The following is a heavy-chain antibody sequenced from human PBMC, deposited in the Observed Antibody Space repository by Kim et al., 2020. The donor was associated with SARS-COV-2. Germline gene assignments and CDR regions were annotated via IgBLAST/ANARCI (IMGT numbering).Heavy chain of an antibody. CDR1: GGSISSSSYY. CDR3: ARVRRRWSVYFDY. J-gene: IGHJ4*02. CDR2: MYYSGST. D-gene: IGHD2-8*01. Sequence: SETLSLTCTVSGGSISSSSYYWGWIRQPPGKGLEWIGSMYYSGSTYYNPSLKSRVTISVDTSKNQFSLKLSSVTAADTAVYYCARVRRRWSVYFDYWGQGTLVTVSS. V-gene: IGHV4-39*07.